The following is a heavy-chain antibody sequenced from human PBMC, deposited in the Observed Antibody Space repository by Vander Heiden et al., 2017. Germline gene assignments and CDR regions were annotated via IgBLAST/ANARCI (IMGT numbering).Heavy chain of an antibody. CDR1: GGSMSSSSYY. V-gene: IGHV4-39*01. D-gene: IGHD3-22*01. Sequence: QLQLQESGPGLVKPSETQSLTCTVSGGSMSSSSYYWVWIRQPPGKGLEWIGRIYYSGRTYYNPSLKSRVTISVDTSKNQFSLKLSSVTAADTAVYYCAGSSPQYYYDSSGYSADAFDIWGQGTMVTVSS. J-gene: IGHJ3*02. CDR3: AGSSPQYYYDSSGYSADAFDI. CDR2: IYYSGRT.